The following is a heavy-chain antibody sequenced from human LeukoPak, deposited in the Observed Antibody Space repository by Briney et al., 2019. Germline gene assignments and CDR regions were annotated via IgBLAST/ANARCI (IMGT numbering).Heavy chain of an antibody. CDR1: GYTFTSYA. Sequence: ASVKVSCKASGYTFTSYAMHWVRQAPGQRLEWMGWINAGNGNTKYSQKFQGRVTITRDTSASRAYMELSSLRSEDTAVYFWWRDLPPNYYDSSGYYSRRPSFDYWGQGTLVTVSS. J-gene: IGHJ4*02. CDR3: WRDLPPNYYDSSGYYSRRPSFDY. CDR2: INAGNGNT. D-gene: IGHD3-22*01. V-gene: IGHV1-3*01.